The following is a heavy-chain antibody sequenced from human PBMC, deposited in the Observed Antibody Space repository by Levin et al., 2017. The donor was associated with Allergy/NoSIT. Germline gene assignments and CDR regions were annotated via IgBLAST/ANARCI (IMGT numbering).Heavy chain of an antibody. CDR3: ARFVVTPVSYFYMDV. CDR2: ISTHNGNT. V-gene: IGHV1-18*01. J-gene: IGHJ6*03. D-gene: IGHD2-2*01. CDR1: GYTFKNYG. Sequence: ASVKVSCKASGYTFKNYGISWVRQAPGQGLEWMGWISTHNGNTNYAQSFQGRVTMTTDTSTSTADMELRSLISDDPAVYYCARFVVTPVSYFYMDVWGKGTTFTFSS.